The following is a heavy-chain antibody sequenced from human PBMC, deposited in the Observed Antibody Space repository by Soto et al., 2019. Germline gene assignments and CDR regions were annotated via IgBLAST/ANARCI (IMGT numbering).Heavy chain of an antibody. Sequence: QLQLQESGPGLVKPSETLSLTCTVSGGSISSSSTYYWDWIRQSPGKGLEWIGSIYHSGTTYYNPSLLSRVTISVDTSKDQFSLRLTSVTAADTAVYYCARLMGFPVAAYNRGYDLWGLGTLVTVSS. D-gene: IGHD6-19*01. CDR2: IYHSGTT. CDR1: GGSISSSSTYY. CDR3: ARLMGFPVAAYNRGYDL. V-gene: IGHV4-39*01. J-gene: IGHJ2*01.